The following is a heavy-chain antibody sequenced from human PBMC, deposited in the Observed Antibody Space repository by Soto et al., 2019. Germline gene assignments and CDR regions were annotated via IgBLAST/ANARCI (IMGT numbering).Heavy chain of an antibody. CDR1: GFTFSSYS. CDR2: ISSSSSTI. D-gene: IGHD3-10*01. V-gene: IGHV3-48*01. Sequence: GGSLRLSCAASGFTFSSYSMNWVRQAPGKGLEWVSYISSSSSTIYYADSVKGRFTISRDNAKNSVYLQMNSLRAEDMAVYYRARDTFDRETHGTFDYWGQGTLVTVSS. J-gene: IGHJ4*02. CDR3: ARDTFDRETHGTFDY.